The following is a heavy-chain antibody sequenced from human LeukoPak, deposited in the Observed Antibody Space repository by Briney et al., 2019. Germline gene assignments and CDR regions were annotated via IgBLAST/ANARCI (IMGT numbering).Heavy chain of an antibody. CDR3: ARVGALGGHDF. Sequence: GSLRLSCAASGFTFSRFAMSWVRQAPGKGLEWIGSLYFSGRTYYNPSLKSRVTTSVDTPKNHFSLNLDSVTAADTAVYYCARVGALGGHDFWGQGSLVTVSS. D-gene: IGHD1-26*01. CDR2: LYFSGRT. V-gene: IGHV4-39*07. CDR1: GFTFSRFAM. J-gene: IGHJ4*02.